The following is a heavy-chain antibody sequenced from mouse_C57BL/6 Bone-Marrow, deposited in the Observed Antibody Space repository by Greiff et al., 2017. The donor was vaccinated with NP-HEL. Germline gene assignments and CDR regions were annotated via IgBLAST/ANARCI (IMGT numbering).Heavy chain of an antibody. D-gene: IGHD2-3*01. Sequence: EVQLVESEGGLVQPGSSMKLSCTASGFTFSDYYMAWVRQVPEKGLEWVANINYDGSSTYYLDSLKSRFIISRDNAKNILYLQMSSLKSDDTATYYCARECYDGYYADVWGTGTTVTVSS. CDR2: INYDGSST. V-gene: IGHV5-16*01. J-gene: IGHJ1*03. CDR1: GFTFSDYY. CDR3: ARECYDGYYADV.